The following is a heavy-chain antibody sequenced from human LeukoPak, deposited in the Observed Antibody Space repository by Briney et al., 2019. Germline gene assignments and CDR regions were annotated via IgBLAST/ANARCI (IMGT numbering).Heavy chain of an antibody. J-gene: IGHJ4*02. D-gene: IGHD6-6*01. Sequence: GSLRLSCAASGFTFSNAWMSWVRQPPGKGLEWIGHIHYSGSTESSPSLKSRVTISVDTSKNQFSLKLSSVTAADTAVYYCTRMRKYSSSLPYYFDYWGQGTLVSVSS. CDR3: TRMRKYSSSLPYYFDY. CDR2: IHYSGST. CDR1: GFTFSNAW. V-gene: IGHV4-59*01.